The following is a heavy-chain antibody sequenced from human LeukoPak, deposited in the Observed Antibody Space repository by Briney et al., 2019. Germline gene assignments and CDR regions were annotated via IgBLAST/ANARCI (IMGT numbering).Heavy chain of an antibody. Sequence: PSETLSLTCTVSGGSISSSSYYWGWIRQPPGTGLEWIGSIYYSGSSYYNPSLKSRVTISVDTSKNQFSLKVSSVTAADTAVYYCAREWQYQFDYWGQGTLVTVSS. D-gene: IGHD4-11*01. J-gene: IGHJ4*02. CDR3: AREWQYQFDY. V-gene: IGHV4-39*07. CDR2: IYYSGSS. CDR1: GGSISSSSYY.